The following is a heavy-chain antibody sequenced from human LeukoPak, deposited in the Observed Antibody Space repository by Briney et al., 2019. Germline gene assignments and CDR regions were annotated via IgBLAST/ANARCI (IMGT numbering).Heavy chain of an antibody. CDR3: ARTFRRFGELDY. CDR2: INHSGST. J-gene: IGHJ4*02. D-gene: IGHD3-10*01. Sequence: PSETLSLTCAVYGGSFSGYYWSWIRQPPGKELEWIGEINHSGSTNYNPSLKSRVTISVDTSKNQFSLKLSSVTAADTAVYYCARTFRRFGELDYWGQGTLVTVSS. V-gene: IGHV4-34*01. CDR1: GGSFSGYY.